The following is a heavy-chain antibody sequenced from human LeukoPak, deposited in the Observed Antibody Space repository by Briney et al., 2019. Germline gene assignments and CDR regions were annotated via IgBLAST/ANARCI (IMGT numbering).Heavy chain of an antibody. Sequence: PGGSLRLSCAASGFTFSSYSMNWVRQAPGKGLEWVSSISSSSSYIYYADSVKGRFTISRDNAKNSLYLQMNSLRAEDTAVYYCARGSYDILTGYYQYYFDYWGQGTLATVSS. D-gene: IGHD3-9*01. CDR3: ARGSYDILTGYYQYYFDY. CDR2: ISSSSSYI. J-gene: IGHJ4*02. CDR1: GFTFSSYS. V-gene: IGHV3-21*01.